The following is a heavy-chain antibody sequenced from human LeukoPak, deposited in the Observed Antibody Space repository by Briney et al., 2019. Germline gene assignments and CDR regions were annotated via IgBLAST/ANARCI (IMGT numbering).Heavy chain of an antibody. CDR3: ASNEYSSSSGYYYYYYMDV. V-gene: IGHV1-2*02. J-gene: IGHJ6*03. Sequence: GASVKVSCKASGYTFTGYYMHWVRQAPGQGLEWMGWINPNSGGTNYAQKFQGRVTMTRDTSISTAYMELSRLRSDDTAVYYCASNEYSSSSGYYYYYYMDVWGKGTTVTVSS. CDR2: INPNSGGT. D-gene: IGHD6-6*01. CDR1: GYTFTGYY.